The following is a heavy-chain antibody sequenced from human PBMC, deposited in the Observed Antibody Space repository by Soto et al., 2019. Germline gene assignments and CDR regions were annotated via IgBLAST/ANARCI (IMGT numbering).Heavy chain of an antibody. J-gene: IGHJ5*02. CDR1: GFTFSSYA. CDR2: ISGSGGST. D-gene: IGHD3-10*01. CDR3: AKDRSTYYLVPPFDP. V-gene: IGHV3-23*01. Sequence: PGGSLRLSCAASGFTFSSYAMSWVRQAPGKGLEWVSAISGSGGSTYYADSVKGRFTISRDNSKNTLYLQMNSLRAEDTAVYYCAKDRSTYYLVPPFDPWGQGTLVTVAS.